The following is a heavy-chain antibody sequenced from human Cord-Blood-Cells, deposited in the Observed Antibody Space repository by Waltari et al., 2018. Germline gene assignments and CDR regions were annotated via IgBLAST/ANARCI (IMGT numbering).Heavy chain of an antibody. CDR3: ARGDCSSTSCYAFDI. J-gene: IGHJ3*02. D-gene: IGHD2-2*01. Sequence: EVQLVQSGAEVKKPGESLKISCKGSGYNFTSYWIGWVRQMPGKGLEWMGIIYPGDSDTRYSPSFQGQVTISADKSISTAYLQWSSLKASDTAMYYCARGDCSSTSCYAFDIWGQGTMVTVSS. V-gene: IGHV5-51*03. CDR1: GYNFTSYW. CDR2: IYPGDSDT.